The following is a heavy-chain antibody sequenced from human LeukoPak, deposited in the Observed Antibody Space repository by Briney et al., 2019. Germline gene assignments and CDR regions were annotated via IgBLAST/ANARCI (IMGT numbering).Heavy chain of an antibody. V-gene: IGHV4-61*02. CDR2: ICSPGTN. Sequence: PSETLSLTCTVSAGSINSGDYYWSWIRQPAGKGLEWIGRICSPGTNYNYNPSLKSRVTISIDTSKNQFSLKLTSVTAADTAVYXCARGIGTSYDSSRDAFXIWGXGTXVT. CDR3: ARGIGTSYDSSRDAFXI. D-gene: IGHD3-22*01. CDR1: AGSINSGDYY. J-gene: IGHJ3*02.